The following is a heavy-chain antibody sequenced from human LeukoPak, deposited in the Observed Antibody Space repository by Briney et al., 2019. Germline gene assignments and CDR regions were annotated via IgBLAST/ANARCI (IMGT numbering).Heavy chain of an antibody. CDR3: ARDMEFWSGSDY. CDR2: INTDGSSK. Sequence: SGGSLRLSCAASGFTFSSYAMSWVRQAPGKGLVWVSRINTDGSSKNYADSVKGRFTISRDNARNTLYLQMNSLRAEDTAVYYCARDMEFWSGSDYWGQGTLVTVSS. D-gene: IGHD3-3*01. J-gene: IGHJ4*02. CDR1: GFTFSSYA. V-gene: IGHV3-74*01.